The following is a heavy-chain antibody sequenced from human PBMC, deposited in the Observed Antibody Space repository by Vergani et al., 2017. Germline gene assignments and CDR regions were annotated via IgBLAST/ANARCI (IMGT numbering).Heavy chain of an antibody. CDR2: IYSGGST. J-gene: IGHJ6*03. D-gene: IGHD3-3*01. CDR3: ARWSGYYYYMDV. CDR1: GFTVSSNY. Sequence: EVQLVESGGGLIQPGGSLRLSCAASGFTVSSNYMSWVRQAPGTGQEWFSVIYSGGSTYYADSVKGRFTISRDNSKNTLYLQMNSLRAEDTAVYYCARWSGYYYYMDVWGKGTTVTVSS. V-gene: IGHV3-53*01.